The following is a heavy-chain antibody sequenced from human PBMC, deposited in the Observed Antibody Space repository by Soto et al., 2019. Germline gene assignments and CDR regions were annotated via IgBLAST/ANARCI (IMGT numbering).Heavy chain of an antibody. D-gene: IGHD3-10*01. Sequence: QAQLVQSGAEVKKPGASVKVSCKASGYNFSSHGISWVRKAPGQGLEWRGRSSAHNVNTDYEQRLQGRVTMTTDTSTSTVYMELRSLRSDDAAVYYCARVYILGAGSSYGMDVWGQGTTVTVSS. CDR2: SSAHNVNT. CDR1: GYNFSSHG. CDR3: ARVYILGAGSSYGMDV. V-gene: IGHV1-18*01. J-gene: IGHJ6*02.